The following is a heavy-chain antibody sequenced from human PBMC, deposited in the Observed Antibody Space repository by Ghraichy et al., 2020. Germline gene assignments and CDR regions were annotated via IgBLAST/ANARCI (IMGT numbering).Heavy chain of an antibody. V-gene: IGHV3-23*01. CDR3: ARKCGGDCTGTFDY. J-gene: IGHJ4*02. Sequence: GSLRLTCAASGFTFSSYAMSWVRQAPGKGLEWVSAISGSGGSTYYADSVKGRFTISRDNSKNTLYLQMNSLRAEDTAVYYCARKCGGDCTGTFDYWGQGTLVTVSS. CDR2: ISGSGGST. CDR1: GFTFSSYA. D-gene: IGHD2-21*01.